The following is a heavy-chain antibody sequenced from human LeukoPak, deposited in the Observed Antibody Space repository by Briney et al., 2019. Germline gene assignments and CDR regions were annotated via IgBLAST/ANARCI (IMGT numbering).Heavy chain of an antibody. Sequence: KSSETLSLTCSVSGGSISSYHWRCIRQPPGKGLEEIGYIYYSGSTNHNPPLKSRVTISVDTSKNQFSLKLSSVTAADTAVYNCARTKSLEYSSSFPFDYWGQGTLVTVSS. D-gene: IGHD6-6*01. CDR3: ARTKSLEYSSSFPFDY. V-gene: IGHV4-59*01. CDR1: GGSISSYH. J-gene: IGHJ4*01. CDR2: IYYSGST.